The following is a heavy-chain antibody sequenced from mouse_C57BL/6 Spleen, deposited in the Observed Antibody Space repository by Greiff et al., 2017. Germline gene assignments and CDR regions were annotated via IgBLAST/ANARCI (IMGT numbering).Heavy chain of an antibody. Sequence: VQLKESGPELVKPGASVKISCKASGYSFTDYNMNWVKQSNGKSLEWIGVINPNYGTTSYNQKFKGKATLTVDQSSSTAYMQLNSLTSEDSAVYYCAREDDYDGGGYFDYWGQGTTLTVSS. J-gene: IGHJ2*01. D-gene: IGHD2-4*01. V-gene: IGHV1-39*01. CDR1: GYSFTDYN. CDR2: INPNYGTT. CDR3: AREDDYDGGGYFDY.